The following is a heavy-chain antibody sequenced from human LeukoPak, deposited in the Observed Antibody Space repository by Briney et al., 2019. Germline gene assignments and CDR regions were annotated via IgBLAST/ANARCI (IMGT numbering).Heavy chain of an antibody. Sequence: PGGSLRLSCVASGFTFSDYAMNWVRQAPGKGLEWVSTFKAKYHQVYYAESVRGRSTISTDNSRNTVFLQMNSLRADDTALYYCARSVPDYTRFDYWGQGALVTVSS. D-gene: IGHD4-11*01. CDR2: FKAKYHQV. V-gene: IGHV3-23*01. CDR3: ARSVPDYTRFDY. CDR1: GFTFSDYA. J-gene: IGHJ4*02.